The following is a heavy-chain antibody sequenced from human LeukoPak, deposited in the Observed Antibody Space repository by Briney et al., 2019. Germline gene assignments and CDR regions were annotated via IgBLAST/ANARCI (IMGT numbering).Heavy chain of an antibody. D-gene: IGHD3-10*01. CDR2: INPNSGGT. J-gene: IGHJ4*02. CDR3: ARVPSEVMYYYGSGSESRGGYFDY. CDR1: GYTFTGYY. V-gene: IGHV1-2*02. Sequence: ASVKVSCKASGYTFTGYYMHWVRQAPGQGLEWMGWINPNSGGTNYAQKFQGRVTMTRDTSISTAYMELSRLRSDDTAVYYCARVPSEVMYYYGSGSESRGGYFDYWGQGALVTVSS.